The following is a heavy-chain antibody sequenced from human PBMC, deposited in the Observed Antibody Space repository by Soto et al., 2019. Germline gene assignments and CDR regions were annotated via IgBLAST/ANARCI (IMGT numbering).Heavy chain of an antibody. CDR1: GGPITSGGYS. J-gene: IGHJ5*02. D-gene: IGHD4-17*01. CDR2: IYHSGGT. V-gene: IGHV4-30-2*01. CDR3: ARTMTTSGWFDP. Sequence: TLSLTCAVSGGPITSGGYSWSWIRQPPGKVLEWIGYIYHSGGTYYNPSLKSRVTLSIDRTKKQFSLKLKSVTAADTAVYFCARTMTTSGWFDPWGQGTLVTVSS.